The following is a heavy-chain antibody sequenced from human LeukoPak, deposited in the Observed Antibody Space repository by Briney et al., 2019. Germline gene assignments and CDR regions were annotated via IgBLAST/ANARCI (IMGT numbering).Heavy chain of an antibody. CDR2: INHGGST. J-gene: IGHJ4*02. V-gene: IGHV4-34*01. D-gene: IGHD5-24*01. Sequence: PSETLSLTCAVYGGSFSGYFWSWIRQPPGKGLEWIGEINHGGSTNSNPSLKSRVTISVDTSKNQFSPKLSSVTAADTAVYYCARVGREMATITSIDYWGQGTLVTVSS. CDR1: GGSFSGYF. CDR3: ARVGREMATITSIDY.